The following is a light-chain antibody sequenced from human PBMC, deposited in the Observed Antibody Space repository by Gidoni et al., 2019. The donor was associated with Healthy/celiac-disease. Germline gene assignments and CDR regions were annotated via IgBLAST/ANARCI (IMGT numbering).Light chain of an antibody. V-gene: IGLV1-47*01. CDR2: RNN. CDR1: SSNIGSNY. Sequence: QSVLTQPPSASGTPGQRVTISCSGSSSNIGSNYVSWYQQLPGPAPKLLIYRNNQRPSGVPDRVSGSKSGTSASLAISGLRSEDEADYYCAAWDDSRYVFGTGTKVTVL. CDR3: AAWDDSRYV. J-gene: IGLJ1*01.